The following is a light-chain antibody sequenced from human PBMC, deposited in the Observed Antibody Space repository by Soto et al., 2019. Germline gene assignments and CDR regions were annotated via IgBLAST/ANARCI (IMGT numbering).Light chain of an antibody. CDR1: QSVSSSY. CDR2: GAS. CDR3: QQYGISPYT. Sequence: EIVLTQSPGTLSLSPGERATLSCRASQSVSSSYLAWYQQKPGQAPGLLIYGASSRATGIPDRFSGSGSGTDFTLTISRLEPEDFAVYYCQQYGISPYTFGQGTKLEIK. J-gene: IGKJ2*01. V-gene: IGKV3-20*01.